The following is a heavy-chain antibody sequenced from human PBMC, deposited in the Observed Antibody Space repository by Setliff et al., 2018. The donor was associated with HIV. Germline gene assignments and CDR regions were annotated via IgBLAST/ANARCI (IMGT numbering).Heavy chain of an antibody. J-gene: IGHJ3*02. CDR2: IYPGDSDT. Sequence: PGESLKISCKGSGYSFTNYWIGWVRQMPGKGLEWVGIIYPGDSDTRYSPSFQGQVTISADMSIATAYLQWRSLKASDTAMYYCATRYHYDTSGSSAFDIWGQGTMVTVSS. V-gene: IGHV5-51*01. D-gene: IGHD3-22*01. CDR1: GYSFTNYW. CDR3: ATRYHYDTSGSSAFDI.